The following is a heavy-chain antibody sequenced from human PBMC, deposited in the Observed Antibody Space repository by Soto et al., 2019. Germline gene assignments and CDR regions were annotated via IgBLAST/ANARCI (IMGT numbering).Heavy chain of an antibody. D-gene: IGHD1-26*01. Sequence: SQTLCLTWSVAGGSLSRYYWSCILQPPGKGLEWIGRIYATGDTDYNPSLKSRISMSVDMSKKQFSLTLRSVTAADTAIYYCVRDGTKNLRDRFEPWGRGILVTSPQ. J-gene: IGHJ5*02. V-gene: IGHV4-4*07. CDR2: IYATGDT. CDR3: VRDGTKNLRDRFEP. CDR1: GGSLSRYY.